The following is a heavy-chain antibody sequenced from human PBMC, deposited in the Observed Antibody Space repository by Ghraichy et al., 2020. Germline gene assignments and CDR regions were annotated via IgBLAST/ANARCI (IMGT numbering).Heavy chain of an antibody. CDR2: ISSSSSYI. J-gene: IGHJ6*02. CDR3: ARDRCSSTSCSMYYGMDV. CDR1: GFIFSNFY. V-gene: IGHV3-11*06. Sequence: SCAASGFIFSNFYVSWIRQAPGKGLEWVSYISSSSSYINYADSVKGRFTISRDNAKNSLYLQMNSLRAEDTAVYYCARDRCSSTSCSMYYGMDVWGQGTTVTVSS. D-gene: IGHD2-2*01.